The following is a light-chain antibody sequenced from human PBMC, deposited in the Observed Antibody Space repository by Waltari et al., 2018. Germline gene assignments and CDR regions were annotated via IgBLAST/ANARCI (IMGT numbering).Light chain of an antibody. Sequence: DIVMTQSPDSLAVALGERATINCKSSGTVLYSPNNKDYLAWYQQKPGQPPKLLIYWASPRESGVPDRFSGSGSGTDFTLTISSLQAEEVAVYFCQQYYFTPHTFGQGTKLEI. V-gene: IGKV4-1*01. CDR3: QQYYFTPHT. J-gene: IGKJ2*01. CDR2: WAS. CDR1: GTVLYSPNNKDY.